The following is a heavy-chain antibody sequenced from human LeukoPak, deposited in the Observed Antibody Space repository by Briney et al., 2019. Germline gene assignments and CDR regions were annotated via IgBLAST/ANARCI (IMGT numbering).Heavy chain of an antibody. CDR3: ARTVLRYFDWSPAGGFDY. CDR2: IYPGDSDT. CDR1: GYSFTSYW. D-gene: IGHD3-9*01. Sequence: GESLKISCKGSGYSFTSYWIGWVRQMPGKGLEWMGIIYPGDSDTRYSPSFQGQVTISADKSISTAYLQWSSLKAADTAMYYCARTVLRYFDWSPAGGFDYWGQGTLVTVSS. V-gene: IGHV5-51*01. J-gene: IGHJ4*02.